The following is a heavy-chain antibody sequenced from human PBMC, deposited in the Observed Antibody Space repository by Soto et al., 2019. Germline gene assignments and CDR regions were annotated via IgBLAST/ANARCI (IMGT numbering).Heavy chain of an antibody. CDR2: IKQDGSEK. D-gene: IGHD6-13*01. V-gene: IGHV3-7*03. Sequence: EVQLVESGGGLVQPGGSLRLSCAASGFTFSSYWMSWVRQAPGKGLEWVANIKQDGSEKYYVDSVKGRFTISRDNAKNSLYLQMNSLRAEDTAVYYCARDLGTRAARYSYGMIWQQLVRGALDYWGQGTLVTVSS. CDR1: GFTFSSYW. CDR3: ARDLGTRAARYSYGMIWQQLVRGALDY. J-gene: IGHJ4*02.